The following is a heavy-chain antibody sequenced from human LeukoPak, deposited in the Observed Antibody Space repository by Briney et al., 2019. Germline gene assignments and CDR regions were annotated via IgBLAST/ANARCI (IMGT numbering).Heavy chain of an antibody. D-gene: IGHD1-26*01. CDR1: GITVSTNY. CDR3: ARDPYSGSYSDYYYYYMDV. J-gene: IGHJ6*03. Sequence: GGSLRLSCAASGITVSTNYMSWVRQAPGKGLEWVSVIYSGGGTYYADSVKGRFTISRDNAKNSLYLQLNSLRAEDTAVYYCARDPYSGSYSDYYYYYMDVWGKGTTVTVSS. V-gene: IGHV3-66*01. CDR2: IYSGGGT.